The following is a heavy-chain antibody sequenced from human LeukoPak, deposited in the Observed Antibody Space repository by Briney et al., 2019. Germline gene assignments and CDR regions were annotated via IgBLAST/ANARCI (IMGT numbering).Heavy chain of an antibody. J-gene: IGHJ5*02. CDR1: GYTFTVYY. D-gene: IGHD2-15*01. CDR2: INPNSGGT. V-gene: IGHV1-2*02. CDR3: ARENRYCSGGSCYPDWFDR. Sequence: ASVRVSCTASGYTFTVYYMHWVRQAPGQGLEWMGWINPNSGGTNYAQKFQGRVTMTRDTSISTAYMELSRLRSDDTAVYYCARENRYCSGGSCYPDWFDRWGQGTLVTVSS.